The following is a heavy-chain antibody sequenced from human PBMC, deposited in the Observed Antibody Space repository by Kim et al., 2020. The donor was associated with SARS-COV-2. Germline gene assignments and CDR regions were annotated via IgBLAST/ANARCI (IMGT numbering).Heavy chain of an antibody. J-gene: IGHJ3*02. CDR3: ASESPPGYYDILTGYHDAFDI. Sequence: GGSLRLSCAASGFTFSSYSMNWVRQAPGKGLEWVSYISSSSSTIYYADSVKGRFTISRDNAKNSLYLQMNSLRDEDTAVYYCASESPPGYYDILTGYHDAFDIWGQGTMVTVSS. V-gene: IGHV3-48*02. D-gene: IGHD3-9*01. CDR1: GFTFSSYS. CDR2: ISSSSSTI.